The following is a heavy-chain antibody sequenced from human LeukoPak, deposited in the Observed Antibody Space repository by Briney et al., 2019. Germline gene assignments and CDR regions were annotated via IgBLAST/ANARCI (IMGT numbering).Heavy chain of an antibody. CDR2: INPSDGST. CDR1: GYTFTSYY. CDR3: ARRSRWGDILTGWVYYFDY. Sequence: ASVKVSCKASGYTFTSYYMYWVRQAPGQGLEWMGIINPSDGSTSYAQKFQGRVTMTRDTSTSTVYMELSSLRSEDTAVYYCARRSRWGDILTGWVYYFDYWGQGTLVIVSS. V-gene: IGHV1-46*01. D-gene: IGHD3-9*01. J-gene: IGHJ4*02.